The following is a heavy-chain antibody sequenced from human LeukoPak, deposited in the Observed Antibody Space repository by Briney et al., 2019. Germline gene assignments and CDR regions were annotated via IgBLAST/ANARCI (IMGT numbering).Heavy chain of an antibody. Sequence: ASVKVSCKVSGYTLTELSMHWVRQAPGKGLEWMGGFDPEDGETIYAQKFQGRVTMTEDTSTDTAYMELSSLRSEDTAVYYCATAKVFCSGGSCRNYYFDNWGQGTLVTVSS. D-gene: IGHD2-15*01. CDR2: FDPEDGET. CDR1: GYTLTELS. J-gene: IGHJ4*02. CDR3: ATAKVFCSGGSCRNYYFDN. V-gene: IGHV1-24*01.